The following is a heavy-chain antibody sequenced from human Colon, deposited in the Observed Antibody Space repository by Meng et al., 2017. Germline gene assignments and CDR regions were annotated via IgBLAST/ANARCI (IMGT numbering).Heavy chain of an antibody. CDR1: GYTFTTYG. Sequence: QFQLVQSGAEVKKPGASVKVSCKASGYTFTTYGISWMRQAPGQGLEWMGWISTYDDNTNYVEKFRGRVTMTTDTSTNTAYMELRSLRSDDTAVYYCARDNPGDYVWDYWGQGTLVTVSS. D-gene: IGHD4-17*01. J-gene: IGHJ4*02. V-gene: IGHV1-18*01. CDR3: ARDNPGDYVWDY. CDR2: ISTYDDNT.